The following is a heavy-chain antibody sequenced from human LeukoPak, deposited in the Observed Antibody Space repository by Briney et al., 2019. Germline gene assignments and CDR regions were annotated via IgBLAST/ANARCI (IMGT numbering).Heavy chain of an antibody. CDR2: ISSSSSYI. J-gene: IGHJ4*02. Sequence: GGSLRLSCAASGFTFSSYSMNWVRQAPGKGLEWVSSISSSSSYIYYADSVKGRFTISRDNAKNSLYLQMNSLRAEDTAVYYCARDPRGHSESREGYWGQGTLVTVSS. CDR1: GFTFSSYS. CDR3: ARDPRGHSESREGY. V-gene: IGHV3-21*01. D-gene: IGHD5-12*01.